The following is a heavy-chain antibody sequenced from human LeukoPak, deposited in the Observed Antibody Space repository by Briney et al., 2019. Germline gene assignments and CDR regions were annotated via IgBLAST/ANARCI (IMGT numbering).Heavy chain of an antibody. CDR3: ARAHGYYCGSGSPFYFDY. V-gene: IGHV1-2*02. CDR2: INPNSGGT. J-gene: IGHJ4*02. D-gene: IGHD3-10*01. CDR1: GYTFTGYY. Sequence: ASVKVSCKASGYTFTGYYMHWVRQAPGQGLEWMGWINPNSGGTNYAQKFQGRVTMTRDTSISTAYMELSRLRSDDTAVYYCARAHGYYCGSGSPFYFDYWGQGTLVTVSS.